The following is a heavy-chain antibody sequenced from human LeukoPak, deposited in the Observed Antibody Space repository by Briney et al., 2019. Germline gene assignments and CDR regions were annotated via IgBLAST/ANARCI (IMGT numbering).Heavy chain of an antibody. D-gene: IGHD4-17*01. CDR2: IRSKPNNYAT. CDR3: SRLYGDYVDDY. V-gene: IGHV3-73*01. Sequence: PGGSLKLPFQPPGFTFIGPAIHWFRKPSGKGLDGFGRIRSKPNNYATAYGASVKGRFTISRDDSKSTVYLQMNSLKTEDTAVYYCSRLYGDYVDDYWGQGALVTVSS. J-gene: IGHJ4*02. CDR1: GFTFIGPA.